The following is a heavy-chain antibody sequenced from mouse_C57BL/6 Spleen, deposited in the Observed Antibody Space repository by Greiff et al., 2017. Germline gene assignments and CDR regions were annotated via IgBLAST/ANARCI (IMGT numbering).Heavy chain of an antibody. CDR1: GYTFTSYW. CDR2: IDPSDSYT. CDR3: ARYYDGHFDY. V-gene: IGHV1-69*01. D-gene: IGHD1-1*01. Sequence: QVQLKQPGAELVMPGASVKLSCKASGYTFTSYWMHWVKQRPGQGLEWIGEIDPSDSYTNYNQKFKGKSTLTVDKSSSTAYMQLSSLTSEDSAVYYCARYYDGHFDYWGQGTTLTVSS. J-gene: IGHJ2*01.